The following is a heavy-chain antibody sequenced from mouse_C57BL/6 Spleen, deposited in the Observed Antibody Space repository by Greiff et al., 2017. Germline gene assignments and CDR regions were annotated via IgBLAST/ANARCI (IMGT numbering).Heavy chain of an antibody. CDR1: GFTFSDYG. CDR3: ARQDYGAMDY. CDR2: ISSGSSTI. D-gene: IGHD2-4*01. J-gene: IGHJ4*01. Sequence: DVQLVESGGGLVKPGGSLKLSCAASGFTFSDYGMHWVRQAPEKGLEWVSYISSGSSTIYYADTVKGRFTISRDNAKNTLFLQMTSLRSEDTAMYYCARQDYGAMDYWGQGTSVTVSS. V-gene: IGHV5-17*01.